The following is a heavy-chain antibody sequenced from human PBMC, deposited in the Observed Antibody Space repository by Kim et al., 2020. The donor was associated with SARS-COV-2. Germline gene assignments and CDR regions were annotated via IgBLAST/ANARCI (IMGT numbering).Heavy chain of an antibody. CDR1: GFTFGSYG. D-gene: IGHD2-2*01. V-gene: IGHV3-33*01. Sequence: GGSLRLSCAASGFTFGSYGMHWVRQAPGKGLEWVALIWYDGSNQNYADSLKGRFTISRDNSKNTLYLQMNSLGADDTAVYYCARYIPGGAFDYWGRGTLVTVSS. CDR2: IWYDGSNQ. J-gene: IGHJ4*02. CDR3: ARYIPGGAFDY.